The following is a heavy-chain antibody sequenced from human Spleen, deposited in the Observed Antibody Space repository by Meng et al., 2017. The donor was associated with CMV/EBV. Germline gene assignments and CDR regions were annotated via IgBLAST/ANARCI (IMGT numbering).Heavy chain of an antibody. CDR3: VGYENYYYGMDV. V-gene: IGHV3-11*04. Sequence: GESLKISCAATGFSFSGYFMNWIRQAPGKGLEWFSWISTTGDTLHLADSVRGRFTISRDNAKNSLYLQMDSLRGEDTAVYYCVGYENYYYGMDVWGQGTTVTVSS. D-gene: IGHD3-16*01. CDR2: ISTTGDTL. J-gene: IGHJ6*02. CDR1: GFSFSGYF.